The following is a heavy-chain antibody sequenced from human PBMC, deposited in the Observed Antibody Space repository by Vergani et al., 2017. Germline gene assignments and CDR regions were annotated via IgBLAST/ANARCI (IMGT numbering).Heavy chain of an antibody. J-gene: IGHJ4*02. D-gene: IGHD6-13*01. CDR1: GFTFSSYA. V-gene: IGHV3-23*01. CDR2: ISGSGGST. CDR3: AKGSKGSSWYTPNDY. Sequence: EVQLLESGGGLVQPGGSLRLSCAASGFTFSSYAMSWVRQAPGKGLEWVSAISGSGGSTHYADSVKGRFTISRDNSKNTLYLQMNSLRAEDTAVYYCAKGSKGSSWYTPNDYWGQGTLVTVSS.